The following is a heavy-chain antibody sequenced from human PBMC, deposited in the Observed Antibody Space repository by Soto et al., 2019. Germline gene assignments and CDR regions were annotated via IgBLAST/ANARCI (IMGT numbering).Heavy chain of an antibody. CDR1: GESFSGYI. V-gene: IGHV4-34*01. J-gene: IGHJ4*02. D-gene: IGHD6-19*01. CDR2: INHSGSA. CDR3: ARGLITGSHYSGGWYYFDS. Sequence: QVQLQQSGAGLLKPSETLSLTCAVYGESFSGYIWTWIRQTPGTGLQWIGQINHSGSASYNPSLMNRVTVSVHTSNSQFSLELSSVTAADTAVYYCARGLITGSHYSGGWYYFDSWGQGTQVTVSS.